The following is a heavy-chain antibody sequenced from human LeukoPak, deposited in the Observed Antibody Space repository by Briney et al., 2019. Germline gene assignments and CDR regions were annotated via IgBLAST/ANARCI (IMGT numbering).Heavy chain of an antibody. Sequence: SETLSLTCTVSGGSISNNYWSWFRQPPGKGLEWIGYIYYSGSTNYNPSLKSRVTISVDTSKSQFSLKLSSVTAADTAVYYCASHKGFWGQGTPVTVSS. J-gene: IGHJ4*02. CDR2: IYYSGST. V-gene: IGHV4-59*01. CDR3: ASHKGF. CDR1: GGSISNNY.